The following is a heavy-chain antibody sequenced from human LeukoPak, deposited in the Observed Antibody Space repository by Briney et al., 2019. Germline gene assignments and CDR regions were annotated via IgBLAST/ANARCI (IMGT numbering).Heavy chain of an antibody. D-gene: IGHD3-16*02. V-gene: IGHV3-48*02. Sequence: GGSLRLSCAASGFTFSNYSMNWVRQDPGRGLEWFSYVSSSSSTLYYAGSVKGRFTISRDNAKNSLYLQMNSLRDEDTAVYYCARGREGGHRYFVYWGQGTLVTVSS. CDR2: VSSSSSTL. CDR1: GFTFSNYS. CDR3: ARGREGGHRYFVY. J-gene: IGHJ4*02.